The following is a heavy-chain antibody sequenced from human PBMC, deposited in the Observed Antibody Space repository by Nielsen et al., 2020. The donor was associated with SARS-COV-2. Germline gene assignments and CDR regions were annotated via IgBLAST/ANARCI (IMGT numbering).Heavy chain of an antibody. CDR1: GYSFSTYW. Sequence: GESLKISCEGSGYSFSTYWITWVRQMPGKGLEWMGIIYPGDSDTRYSPSFQGQVTISADKSISTAYLQWSSLKASDTAIYYCARQRVGATGDFDYWGQGTLVTVSS. V-gene: IGHV5-51*01. D-gene: IGHD1-26*01. J-gene: IGHJ4*02. CDR3: ARQRVGATGDFDY. CDR2: IYPGDSDT.